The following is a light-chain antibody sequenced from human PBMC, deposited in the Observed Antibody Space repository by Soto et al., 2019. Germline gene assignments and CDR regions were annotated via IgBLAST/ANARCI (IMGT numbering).Light chain of an antibody. J-gene: IGLJ1*01. CDR3: CGYVGRYSFV. V-gene: IGLV2-11*01. CDR2: DVA. CDR1: SSDVGSYDY. Sequence: QSALTQPRSVSGSPGQSVTISCTGTSSDVGSYDYVSWYQQHPGMAPKLMIYDVAKRPSGVSDRFSGSNSGNTASLTISGLQADDDAEYCCCGYVGRYSFVFGAGTKLTVL.